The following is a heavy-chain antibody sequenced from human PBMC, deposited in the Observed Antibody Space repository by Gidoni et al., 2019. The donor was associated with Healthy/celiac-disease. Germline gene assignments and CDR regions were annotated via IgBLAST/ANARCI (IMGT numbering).Heavy chain of an antibody. Sequence: EVQLVASGGGLVQPGRSLRLSCAASGFPFADYAMHWVRQAPGKGLEWVSGISWNSGSIGYADSVKGRFTISRDNAKNSLYLQMNSLRAEDTALYYCAKAPRWELQRGYIDYWGQGTLVTVSS. CDR3: AKAPRWELQRGYIDY. D-gene: IGHD1-26*01. J-gene: IGHJ4*02. V-gene: IGHV3-9*01. CDR2: ISWNSGSI. CDR1: GFPFADYA.